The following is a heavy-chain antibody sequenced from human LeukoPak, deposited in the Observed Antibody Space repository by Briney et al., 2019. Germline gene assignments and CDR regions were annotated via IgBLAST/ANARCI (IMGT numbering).Heavy chain of an antibody. J-gene: IGHJ4*02. Sequence: ASVKVSCKASGYTFTGYYMHWVRQAPGQGLEWMGWINPNSGGTNYAQKFQGRVTMTRDTSISTAYMELSRLRSDDTAVYYCAREGTERIVGASRIAYYFDYWGQGTLVTVSS. CDR1: GYTFTGYY. CDR3: AREGTERIVGASRIAYYFDY. V-gene: IGHV1-2*02. CDR2: INPNSGGT. D-gene: IGHD1-26*01.